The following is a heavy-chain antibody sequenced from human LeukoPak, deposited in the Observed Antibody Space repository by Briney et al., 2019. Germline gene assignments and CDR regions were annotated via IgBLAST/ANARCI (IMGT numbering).Heavy chain of an antibody. Sequence: GGSLRLSCAASGFTFSSYSMSWVRQAPGKGLEWVSYISSSSSTIYYADSVKGRFTISRDNAKNSLYLQMNSLRAEDTAVYYCARDTYDILTGWQLWYYYYMDVWGKGTTVTVSS. CDR3: ARDTYDILTGWQLWYYYYMDV. D-gene: IGHD3-9*01. CDR1: GFTFSSYS. J-gene: IGHJ6*03. V-gene: IGHV3-48*04. CDR2: ISSSSSTI.